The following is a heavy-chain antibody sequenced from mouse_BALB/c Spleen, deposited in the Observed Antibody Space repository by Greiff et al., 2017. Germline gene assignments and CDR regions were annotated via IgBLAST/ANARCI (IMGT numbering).Heavy chain of an antibody. CDR1: GYSITSDYA. D-gene: IGHD1-1*01. J-gene: IGHJ2*01. V-gene: IGHV3-2*02. Sequence: EVKLMESGPGLVKPSQSLSLTCTVTGYSITSDYAWNWIRQFPGNKLEWMGYISYSGSTSYNPSLKSRISITRDTSKNQFFLQLNSVTTEDTATYYCARRIFTTVVDYFDYWGQGTTLTVSS. CDR3: ARRIFTTVVDYFDY. CDR2: ISYSGST.